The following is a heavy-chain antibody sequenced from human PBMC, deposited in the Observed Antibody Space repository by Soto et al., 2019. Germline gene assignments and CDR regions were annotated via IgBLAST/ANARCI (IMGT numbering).Heavy chain of an antibody. CDR1: GFAVDDYA. CDR2: ISWNSGNI. D-gene: IGHD3-22*01. J-gene: IGHJ4*02. Sequence: GGSLRLSCAASGFAVDDYAMHGVRQVPGKGLEWVSGISWNSGNIGYADSVKGRFTISRDSAKNSLYLQMHRLRAEDTALYYCEKGNNYDSSYIDYWGQGTLVTVSS. CDR3: EKGNNYDSSYIDY. V-gene: IGHV3-9*01.